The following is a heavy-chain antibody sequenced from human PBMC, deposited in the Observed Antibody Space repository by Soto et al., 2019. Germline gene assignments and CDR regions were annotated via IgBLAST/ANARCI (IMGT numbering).Heavy chain of an antibody. CDR2: IIPIFGTA. CDR3: AREPTYYYDSSGYSMYSPYYFDY. V-gene: IGHV1-69*01. Sequence: QVQLVQSGAEVKKPGSSVKVSCKASGGTFSSYAISWVRQAPGQGLEWMGGIIPIFGTANYAQKFQGRVTITAEESTSKAYMELSSLRYEDTAVYYCAREPTYYYDSSGYSMYSPYYFDYLGQGTLVTVSS. CDR1: GGTFSSYA. J-gene: IGHJ4*02. D-gene: IGHD3-22*01.